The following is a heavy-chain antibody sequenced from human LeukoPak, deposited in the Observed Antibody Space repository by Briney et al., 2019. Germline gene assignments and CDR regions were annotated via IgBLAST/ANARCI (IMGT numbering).Heavy chain of an antibody. CDR3: ARDGLNVT. Sequence: PSGTLSLTCVVSGGSISDNWWSWVRQPPGKGLEWIGSIYYSGSTYYNPSLKSRVTISVDTSKNQFSLKLSSVTAADTAVYYCARDGLNVTWGQGTLVTVSS. J-gene: IGHJ4*02. D-gene: IGHD2-21*02. CDR1: GGSISDNW. CDR2: IYYSGST. V-gene: IGHV4-4*02.